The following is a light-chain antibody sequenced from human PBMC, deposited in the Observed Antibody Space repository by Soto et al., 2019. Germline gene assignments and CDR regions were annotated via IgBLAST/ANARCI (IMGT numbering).Light chain of an antibody. V-gene: IGKV3-15*01. CDR1: QSVRSSF. J-gene: IGKJ5*01. CDR3: QQRSNWPIN. CDR2: GAS. Sequence: EIVMTQSPATLSVSPGERATLSCRASQSVRSSFLAWYQQKPGQAPSLLIYGASTRATGIPARFSGSGSGTEFTLTINSLQSEDFAVYYCQQRSNWPINFGQGTRLEIK.